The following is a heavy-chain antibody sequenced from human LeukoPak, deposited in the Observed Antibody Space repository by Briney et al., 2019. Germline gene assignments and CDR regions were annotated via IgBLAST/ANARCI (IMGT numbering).Heavy chain of an antibody. CDR3: AKDHVTSYYDGSGSYYPY. J-gene: IGHJ4*02. Sequence: RGSLRLSCAASGFTFSSYAMSWVRQAPGKGLEWVSAISGSGGTTSYADSVKGRFSITRESSNNTLYLQKNSLRAEDTAVYYCAKDHVTSYYDGSGSYYPYWGQGTLVTVAS. D-gene: IGHD3-10*01. V-gene: IGHV3-23*01. CDR2: ISGSGGTT. CDR1: GFTFSSYA.